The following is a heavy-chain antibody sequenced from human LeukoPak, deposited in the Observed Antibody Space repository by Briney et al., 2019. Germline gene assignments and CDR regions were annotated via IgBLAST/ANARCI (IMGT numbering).Heavy chain of an antibody. J-gene: IGHJ4*02. Sequence: PGGSLRLSCAASGFTFSSYGMSWVRHAQGKGLEWVSAISESGGSTFYADSVKGRFTISRDNSKNTLYLQMNSLRAENTAVYYCAKGITGTGSYRVADHWGQGILVTVSS. D-gene: IGHD1-26*01. CDR2: ISESGGST. CDR1: GFTFSSYG. CDR3: AKGITGTGSYRVADH. V-gene: IGHV3-23*01.